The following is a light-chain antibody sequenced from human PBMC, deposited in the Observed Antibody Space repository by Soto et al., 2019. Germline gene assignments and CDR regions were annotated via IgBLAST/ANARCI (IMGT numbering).Light chain of an antibody. CDR2: GAS. CDR1: QSVSSSY. V-gene: IGKV3-20*01. CDR3: PPYCSPLFA. Sequence: EIVLTQSPGTLSSSPGERATLSCRASQSVSSSYLAGYQQKPVQAPMLLIDGASSWATGSPDRFSGSGSGTDFTLTISTLETKEFAVYYWPPYCSPLFAFGPG. J-gene: IGKJ3*01.